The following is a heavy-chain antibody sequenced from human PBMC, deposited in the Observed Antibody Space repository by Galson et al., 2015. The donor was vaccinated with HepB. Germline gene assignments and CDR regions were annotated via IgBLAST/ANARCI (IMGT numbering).Heavy chain of an antibody. CDR3: ARGALIVVVDATPNNWFDP. J-gene: IGHJ5*02. D-gene: IGHD2-15*01. Sequence: QSGAEVKRPGASVKVSCKASGYTFSSYSITWVRQAPGQGLEWMGWISPYSHSTNYAQKLQGRVTMTTDTSTSTAYMELRSLRSDDTAVYYCARGALIVVVDATPNNWFDPWGQGTLVTVSS. CDR1: GYTFSSYS. V-gene: IGHV1-18*01. CDR2: ISPYSHST.